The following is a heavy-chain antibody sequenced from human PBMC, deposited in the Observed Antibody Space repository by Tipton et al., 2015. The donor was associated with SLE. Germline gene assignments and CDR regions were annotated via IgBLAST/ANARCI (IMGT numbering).Heavy chain of an antibody. CDR3: ATGHFDF. CDR2: MHHNGST. Sequence: TLSLTCTVSLYPIGSGFYWDWVRQPPGKGLEWVATMHHNGSTYYNPSLRSRVAVSMDTSRNQFSLRLKSVTVADTAVYYCATGHFDFWGQGSLVTVSS. J-gene: IGHJ5*01. V-gene: IGHV4-38-2*02. CDR1: LYPIGSGFY. D-gene: IGHD1-1*01.